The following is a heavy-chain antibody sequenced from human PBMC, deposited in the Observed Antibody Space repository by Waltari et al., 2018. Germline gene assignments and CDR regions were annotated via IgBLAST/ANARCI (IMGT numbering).Heavy chain of an antibody. CDR1: GYVFTNYY. CDR2: VNPDTGNA. D-gene: IGHD6-6*01. V-gene: IGHV1-2*02. Sequence: QVLLVQSGAEVKKPGASVKVSCKASGYVFTNYYLHWVRQAPGQGPEWMGWVNPDTGNANYAPNFLGRVTMTWDTSINTAFMDLSGLKSDDTAVYYCARDRTTMAARPGDYWGQGTLVTVSS. CDR3: ARDRTTMAARPGDY. J-gene: IGHJ4*02.